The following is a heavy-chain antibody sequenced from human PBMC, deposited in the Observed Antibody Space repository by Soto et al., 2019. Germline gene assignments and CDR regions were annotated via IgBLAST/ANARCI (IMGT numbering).Heavy chain of an antibody. V-gene: IGHV3-15*01. Sequence: GSLRLYYVASGLTCSNAWMSWVRHAPGKGLEWVGRIKSKTDCGTPDYAAPVKGRFTISIDDSKNTLYMQMNSLKTEDTAVYYCTTERRVNPDSWGLGDLVTVSS. J-gene: IGHJ5*01. CDR1: GLTCSNAW. D-gene: IGHD3-3*01. CDR3: TTERRVNPDS. CDR2: IKSKTDCGTP.